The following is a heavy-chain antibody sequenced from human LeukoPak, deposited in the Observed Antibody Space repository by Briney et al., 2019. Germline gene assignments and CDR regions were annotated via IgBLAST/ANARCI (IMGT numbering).Heavy chain of an antibody. D-gene: IGHD3-9*01. Sequence: GASVKVSCKASGYTFTSYGISWVRQAPGRVLEWMGWISAYNGNTNDAQKPQGRVTMTTDTSTSTAYIELRSLRSDDTAVYSCARNAAPESYDMYYYYYYMDVWGKGTTVTVSS. V-gene: IGHV1-18*01. CDR1: GYTFTSYG. CDR2: ISAYNGNT. J-gene: IGHJ6*03. CDR3: ARNAAPESYDMYYYYYYMDV.